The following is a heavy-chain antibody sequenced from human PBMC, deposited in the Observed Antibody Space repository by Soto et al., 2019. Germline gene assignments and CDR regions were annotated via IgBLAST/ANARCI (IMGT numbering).Heavy chain of an antibody. J-gene: IGHJ4*02. Sequence: SETLSLTCTVSGGSISGGGYYWSWIRQHPGKGLEWIGYIYYSGSTYYNPSLKSRVTISVDTSKNQFSLKLSSVTAADTAVYYCARVVGGYCSGGSCFMIDYWGQGTLVTVSS. CDR1: GGSISGGGYY. CDR2: IYYSGST. V-gene: IGHV4-31*03. CDR3: ARVVGGYCSGGSCFMIDY. D-gene: IGHD2-15*01.